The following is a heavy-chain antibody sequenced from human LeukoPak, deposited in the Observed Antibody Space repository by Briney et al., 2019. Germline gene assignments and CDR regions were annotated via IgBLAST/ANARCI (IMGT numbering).Heavy chain of an antibody. J-gene: IGHJ3*02. CDR2: ISSSSSTI. D-gene: IGHD3-9*01. CDR1: GFTFSSYS. Sequence: PGGSLRLSCAASGFTFSSYSMNWVRQAPGKGLEWVSYISSSSSTIYYADSVKGRFTISRDNAKNSLYLQMNSLRAEDTAVYYCARDHVLRYFDSLPRGAFDIWGQGTMVTVSS. CDR3: ARDHVLRYFDSLPRGAFDI. V-gene: IGHV3-48*04.